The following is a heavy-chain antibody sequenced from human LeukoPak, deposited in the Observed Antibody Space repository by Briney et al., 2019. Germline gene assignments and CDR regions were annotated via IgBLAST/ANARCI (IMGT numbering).Heavy chain of an antibody. CDR1: GYSFTCDW. Sequence: GVSLQISCPGSGYSFTCDWMGWVRQMRGKGREWMGIIYPGDSDTRYSPSFQGQVTISVDKSISTAYLQWSSLKATDTAMYYCARLYYYDSSGYRDYYYYYGMDVRGQVTTVTVSS. CDR2: IYPGDSDT. V-gene: IGHV5-51*01. CDR3: ARLYYYDSSGYRDYYYYYGMDV. D-gene: IGHD3-22*01. J-gene: IGHJ6*02.